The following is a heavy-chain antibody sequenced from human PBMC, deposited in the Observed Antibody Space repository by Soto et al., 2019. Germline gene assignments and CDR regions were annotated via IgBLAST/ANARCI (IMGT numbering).Heavy chain of an antibody. V-gene: IGHV4-61*01. CDR2: IYYSGST. J-gene: IGHJ4*02. Sequence: PPETLSLTCTVSGGSVSSGSYYWSWIRQPPGKGLEWIGYIYYSGSTNYNPSLKSRVTISVDTSKNQFSLKLSSVPAADTAVYYCARGPWELLKYAVIRSYYFDYWGQGTLVTVSS. CDR3: ARGPWELLKYAVIRSYYFDY. CDR1: GGSVSSGSYY. D-gene: IGHD1-26*01.